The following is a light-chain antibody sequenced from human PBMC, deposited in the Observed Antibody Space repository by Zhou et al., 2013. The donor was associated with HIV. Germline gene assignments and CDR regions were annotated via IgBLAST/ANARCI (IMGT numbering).Light chain of an antibody. J-gene: IGKJ3*01. CDR2: KAF. Sequence: DIQMTQSPSTLSASVGDSVTITCRASQSISSWLAWYQQKPGKAPKLLIYKAFSLESGVPSRFSGSGSGTEFTLTISSLQPEDFATYYCQQLNSYPRTFGPGTKVDIK. V-gene: IGKV1-5*03. CDR3: QQLNSYPRT. CDR1: QSISSW.